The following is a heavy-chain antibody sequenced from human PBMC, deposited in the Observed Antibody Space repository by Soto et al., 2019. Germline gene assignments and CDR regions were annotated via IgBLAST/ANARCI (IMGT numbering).Heavy chain of an antibody. J-gene: IGHJ4*02. CDR3: ASIHYYGSGSYYSPKDVDY. V-gene: IGHV4-34*01. CDR2: INHSGST. D-gene: IGHD3-10*01. CDR1: GGSFSGYY. Sequence: PSETLSLTCAVYGGSFSGYYWIWIRQPPGKGLEWIGEINHSGSTNYNPSLKSRVTISVDTSKNQFSLKLSSVTAADTAVYYCASIHYYGSGSYYSPKDVDYWGQGTLVTVSS.